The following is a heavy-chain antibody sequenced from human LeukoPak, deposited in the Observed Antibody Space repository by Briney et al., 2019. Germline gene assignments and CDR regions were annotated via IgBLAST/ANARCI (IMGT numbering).Heavy chain of an antibody. Sequence: PGGSLRLSCAASGFTFSSYWMHWVRQAPGKGLVWVSRINSNGRSTNYADSVKGRFTISRDNAKNTLYLQMNSLRAEDTAVYYCKKDRNWGGFNGSAPGGQETLVPAS. V-gene: IGHV3-74*01. CDR3: KKDRNWGGFNGSAP. D-gene: IGHD3-16*01. CDR1: GFTFSSYW. CDR2: INSNGRST. J-gene: IGHJ5*02.